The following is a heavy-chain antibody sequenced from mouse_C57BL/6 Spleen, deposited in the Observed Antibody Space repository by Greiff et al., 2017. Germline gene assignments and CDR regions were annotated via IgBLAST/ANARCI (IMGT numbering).Heavy chain of an antibody. V-gene: IGHV1-9*01. J-gene: IGHJ2*01. CDR3: ARSGAQATPDY. CDR1: GYTFTGYW. D-gene: IGHD3-2*02. Sequence: QVQLKQSGAELMKPGASVKLSCKATGYTFTGYWIEWVKQRPGHGLEWIGEILPGSGSTNDNEKFKGKATFTADTSSNTAYMQLSSLTTEDSAIYYCARSGAQATPDYWGQGTTLTVSS. CDR2: ILPGSGST.